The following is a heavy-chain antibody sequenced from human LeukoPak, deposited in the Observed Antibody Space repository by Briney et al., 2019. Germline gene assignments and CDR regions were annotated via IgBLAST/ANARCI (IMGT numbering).Heavy chain of an antibody. CDR2: INHSGST. D-gene: IGHD4-23*01. Sequence: PSETLSLTCAVYGGSFSGYYWSWICQPPGKGLEWIGEINHSGSTNYNPSLKSRVTISVDTSKNQFSLKLSSVTAADTAVYYCARHGGNGAFDIWGQGTMVTVSS. CDR1: GGSFSGYY. J-gene: IGHJ3*02. V-gene: IGHV4-34*01. CDR3: ARHGGNGAFDI.